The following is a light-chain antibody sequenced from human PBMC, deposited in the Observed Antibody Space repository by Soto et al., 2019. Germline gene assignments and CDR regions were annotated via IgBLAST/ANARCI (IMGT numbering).Light chain of an antibody. CDR3: QQYGGSPIT. CDR2: KAS. Sequence: AIRMTQSPSSLSASTGDRVTITCRASQGISSYLAWYQQKPGKAPKLLIYKASSLESGVPSRFSGSGSGTEFTLTITRLEPEDFALYYCQQYGGSPITFGLGTRLEIK. CDR1: QGISSY. J-gene: IGKJ5*01. V-gene: IGKV1-8*01.